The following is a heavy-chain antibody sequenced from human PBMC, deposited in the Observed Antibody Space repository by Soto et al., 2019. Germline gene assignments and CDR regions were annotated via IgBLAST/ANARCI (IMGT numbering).Heavy chain of an antibody. CDR1: GYIFVNYG. J-gene: IGHJ6*02. D-gene: IGHD3-16*01. V-gene: IGHV1-18*01. CDR3: VMVDNYVTPTPQDV. CDR2: ISPYTGNT. Sequence: QVQLVQSGDEVKKPGASVKVSCKASGYIFVNYGIAWVRQAPGQGLEWMGWISPYTGNTHSATKVQGRLTMTTNTTXSTAYMDLGRLTSDDTAVYYCVMVDNYVTPTPQDVWGQGTTVTVSS.